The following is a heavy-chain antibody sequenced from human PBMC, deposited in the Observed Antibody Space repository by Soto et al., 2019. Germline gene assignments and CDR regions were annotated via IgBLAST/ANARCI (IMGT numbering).Heavy chain of an antibody. D-gene: IGHD3-10*01. CDR2: ISGSGGST. Sequence: EVQLLESGGGLVQPGGSLRLSCAASGFTFSSYAMSWVRQAPGKGLEWVSAISGSGGSTYYADSVKGRFTISRDNTKNTLYLQMNRLRAEDTAVYYCAKESGPGNYFDYWGQGTLVTVSS. CDR1: GFTFSSYA. CDR3: AKESGPGNYFDY. V-gene: IGHV3-23*01. J-gene: IGHJ4*02.